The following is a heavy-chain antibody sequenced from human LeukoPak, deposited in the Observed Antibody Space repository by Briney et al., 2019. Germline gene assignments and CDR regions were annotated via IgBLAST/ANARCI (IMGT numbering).Heavy chain of an antibody. CDR3: ARDPFAVGLIGVAIMGGAFDI. V-gene: IGHV3-74*01. CDR2: INTDGSSI. CDR1: GFTFSSYW. D-gene: IGHD3-3*01. Sequence: QPGGSLRLSCAASGFTFSSYWMHWVRQAPGKGLVWVSRINTDGSSISYADSVKGRFTISRDNAKNTLYLQMNSLRAEDTAVYYCARDPFAVGLIGVAIMGGAFDIWGQGTMVTVSS. J-gene: IGHJ3*02.